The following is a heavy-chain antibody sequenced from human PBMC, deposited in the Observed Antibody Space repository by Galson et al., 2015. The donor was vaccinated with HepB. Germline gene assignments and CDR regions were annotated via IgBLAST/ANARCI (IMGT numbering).Heavy chain of an antibody. V-gene: IGHV3-30*18. J-gene: IGHJ4*02. CDR3: AKRSSSSWRHFDY. D-gene: IGHD6-13*01. CDR2: ISYDGSNK. CDR1: GVTFSSYG. Sequence: SLRLSCAASGVTFSSYGMHWVRQAPGKGLEWVAVISYDGSNKYYADSVKGRFTISRDNSKNTLYLQMNSLRAEDTAVYYCAKRSSSSWRHFDYWGQGTLVTVSS.